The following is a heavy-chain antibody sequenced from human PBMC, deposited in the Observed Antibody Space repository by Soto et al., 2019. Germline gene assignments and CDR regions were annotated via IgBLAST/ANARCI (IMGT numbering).Heavy chain of an antibody. CDR1: GFTFSNYA. J-gene: IGHJ4*02. CDR3: AKGLAGSGTYLNY. V-gene: IGHV3-23*01. D-gene: IGHD1-26*01. CDR2: ISGSGGST. Sequence: GESLKISCAASGFTFSNYAMTWVRRAPGKGLEWVSAISGSGGSTYYADSVKGRFTISRDNSQNTLYLQMNSLRAEDTALYYCAKGLAGSGTYLNYWGQGTLVTVSS.